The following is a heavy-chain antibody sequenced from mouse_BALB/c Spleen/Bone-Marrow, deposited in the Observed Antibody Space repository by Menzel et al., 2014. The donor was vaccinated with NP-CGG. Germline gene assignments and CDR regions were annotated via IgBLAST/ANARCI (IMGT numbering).Heavy chain of an antibody. V-gene: IGHV1S81*02. D-gene: IGHD2-3*01. J-gene: IGHJ4*01. CDR1: GYTFTSYY. CDR2: INPSNGGT. Sequence: QVHVKQSGAELVKPGASVKLSCKASGYTFTSYYMYWVKQRPGQGLEWIGGINPSNGGTNFNEKFKSKATLTVDKSSSTAYMQLSSLTSEDSAVYYCTRYGYDPLYAMDYWGQGPQSPSPQ. CDR3: TRYGYDPLYAMDY.